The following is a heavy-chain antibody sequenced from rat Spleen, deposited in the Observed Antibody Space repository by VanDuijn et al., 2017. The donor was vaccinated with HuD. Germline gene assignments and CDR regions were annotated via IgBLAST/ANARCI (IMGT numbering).Heavy chain of an antibody. CDR3: ARRGNSVFWNFDF. J-gene: IGHJ1*01. CDR1: GFTFSDYA. D-gene: IGHD4-4*01. Sequence: EVQLVESGGGLVQPGRSLKFSCAASGFTFSDYAMAWVRQAPGKGLEWVSSISTTGGSTYYRDSVKGRFIISRDNAKSTLYLQMDSLRSEDTATYYCARRGNSVFWNFDFWGPGTMVSVSS. CDR2: ISTTGGST. V-gene: IGHV5S23*01.